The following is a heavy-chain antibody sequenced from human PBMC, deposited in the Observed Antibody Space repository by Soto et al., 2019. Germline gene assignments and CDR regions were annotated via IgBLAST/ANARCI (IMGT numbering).Heavy chain of an antibody. J-gene: IGHJ5*02. Sequence: PGGSLRLSCAASGFTFSTYDMHWVRQATGKGLEWVSAIGTIRDTYYLDSVKGRFTISGENAKNSVYLQMNSLRAGDTAVYYCARGRSNQYESSPPPKFDPWGRGTL. D-gene: IGHD2-8*01. CDR1: GFTFSTYD. V-gene: IGHV3-13*01. CDR2: IGTIRDT. CDR3: ARGRSNQYESSPPPKFDP.